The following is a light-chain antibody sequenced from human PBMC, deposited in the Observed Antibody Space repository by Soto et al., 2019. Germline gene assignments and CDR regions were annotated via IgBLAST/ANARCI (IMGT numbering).Light chain of an antibody. Sequence: QSVLTQPPSVSGAPGQRGTISCTGSSSNIGAGYDVHWYQQLPGTARKLLVYGNSNRPSGVPDRFSGSKSGTSAALAITGLQAEDEADYYCQSYDSSLSAYVFGTGTKVTVL. CDR3: QSYDSSLSAYV. V-gene: IGLV1-40*01. CDR1: SSNIGAGYD. CDR2: GNS. J-gene: IGLJ1*01.